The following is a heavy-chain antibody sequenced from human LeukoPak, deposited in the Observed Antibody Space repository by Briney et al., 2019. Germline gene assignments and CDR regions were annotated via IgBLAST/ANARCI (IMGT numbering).Heavy chain of an antibody. V-gene: IGHV3-73*01. CDR1: GFTFSGSA. CDR3: TRPMVRGVEDY. J-gene: IGHJ4*02. Sequence: GGALRLSCAASGFTFSGSAMHWVRPASGKGLEWVGRIRSKANSYATAYAASVKGRLTISRDDSKNTAYLQMNSLKTEDTAVYYCTRPMVRGVEDYWGQGTLVTVSS. D-gene: IGHD3-10*01. CDR2: IRSKANSYAT.